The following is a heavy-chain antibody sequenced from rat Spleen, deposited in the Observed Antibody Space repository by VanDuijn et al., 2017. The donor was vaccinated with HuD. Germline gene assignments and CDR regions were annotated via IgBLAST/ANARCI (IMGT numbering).Heavy chain of an antibody. CDR1: GYTIPSGYD. J-gene: IGHJ2*01. D-gene: IGHD4-3*01. CDR2: KTYSGST. Sequence: EIQLQESGPGLVKPSQSLSLTCSVTGYTIPSGYDWSWIRKFPGNKMEWMGYKTYSGSTKYNPSLKSRISITRDTSKNQFFLQLNSVTTEDTATYYCARKAIRGFDYWGQGVMVTVSS. V-gene: IGHV3-4*01. CDR3: ARKAIRGFDY.